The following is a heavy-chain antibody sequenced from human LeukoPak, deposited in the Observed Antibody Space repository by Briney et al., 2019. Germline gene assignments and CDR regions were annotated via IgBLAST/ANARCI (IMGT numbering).Heavy chain of an antibody. D-gene: IGHD3-16*02. CDR1: GFSIDGYG. V-gene: IGHV3-20*04. CDR3: ARDYVWGSFRYTTLGY. CDR2: INWNGGST. J-gene: IGHJ4*02. Sequence: PGGSLRLSCAASGFSIDGYGMSWVRQAPGKGLEWVSGINWNGGSTGYADSVKGRFTISRDNAKNSLYLQMNSLRVEDTALYYCARDYVWGSFRYTTLGYWGQGTLVTVSS.